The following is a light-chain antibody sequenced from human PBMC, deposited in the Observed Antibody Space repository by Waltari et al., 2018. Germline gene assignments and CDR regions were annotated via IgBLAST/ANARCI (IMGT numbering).Light chain of an antibody. CDR3: SSYRSDNTLI. CDR1: SSDVGAYNY. CDR2: DVS. V-gene: IGLV2-14*03. J-gene: IGLJ2*01. Sequence: QSALTQPASVSGSPGQSLTISCTGTSSDVGAYNYVPWYQQHPGKVPKLMIYDVSQRPSGISSRFSASKSGNAASLTISGLQFEDEADYYCSSYRSDNTLIFGGGTKLPVL.